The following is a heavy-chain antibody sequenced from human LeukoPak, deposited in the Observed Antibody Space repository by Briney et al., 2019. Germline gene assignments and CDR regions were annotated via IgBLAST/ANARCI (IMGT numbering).Heavy chain of an antibody. Sequence: SETLSLTCFVSGGSISDKTFYWAWLRQPPGKALEWIGNIFYRGTTYYNPSLKSRVTIFVDTSRNQFSLKVSSLTAADTAIYYCARREGSAGTPIDLWGQGTLVTVSS. CDR1: GGSISDKTFY. D-gene: IGHD3-10*01. CDR2: IFYRGTT. CDR3: ARREGSAGTPIDL. J-gene: IGHJ5*02. V-gene: IGHV4-39*01.